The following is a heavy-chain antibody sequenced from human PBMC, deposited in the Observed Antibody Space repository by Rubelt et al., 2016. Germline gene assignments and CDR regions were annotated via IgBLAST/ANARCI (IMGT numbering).Heavy chain of an antibody. Sequence: QVQLVQSGSELKKPGASVKVSCKASGYTFTSYAMNWVRQAPGQGLEWMGWINPNTGNPTVAQGFTGRVVFAVDTAVSTAYLQISSLKAEDTAVYYCARVKQLMLDYWGQGTLVTVSS. CDR1: GYTFTSYA. D-gene: IGHD6-13*01. J-gene: IGHJ4*02. CDR2: INPNTGNP. CDR3: ARVKQLMLDY. V-gene: IGHV7-4-1*02.